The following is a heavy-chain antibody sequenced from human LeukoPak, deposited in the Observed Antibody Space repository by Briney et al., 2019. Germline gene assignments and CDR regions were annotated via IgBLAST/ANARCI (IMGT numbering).Heavy chain of an antibody. CDR3: ARVKRCGTQRSGFMDV. CDR1: GGSISSYY. Sequence: PSETLSLTCTVSGGSISSYYWSWIRQPPGKGLEWIGYIYYSGSTNYNPSLKSRVTISVDTSKNQFSLKLSSVTAADTAVYYCARVKRCGTQRSGFMDVWGKGTTVTVSS. CDR2: IYYSGST. D-gene: IGHD5-12*01. V-gene: IGHV4-59*01. J-gene: IGHJ6*03.